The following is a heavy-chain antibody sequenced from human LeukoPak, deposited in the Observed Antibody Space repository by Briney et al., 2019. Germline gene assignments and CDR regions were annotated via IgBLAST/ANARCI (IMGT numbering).Heavy chain of an antibody. J-gene: IGHJ4*02. V-gene: IGHV3-9*01. CDR2: ISWISGSI. CDR3: GKVLSLNYYDSSGYGFDY. Sequence: GRSLRLSCAASGFTFDDYAMHWVRQAPGKGLEWVSGISWISGSIGYADSVKGRFTISRDNAKNSLYLQMNSLRAEDTALYYCGKVLSLNYYDSSGYGFDYWVQGTLVTVSS. CDR1: GFTFDDYA. D-gene: IGHD3-22*01.